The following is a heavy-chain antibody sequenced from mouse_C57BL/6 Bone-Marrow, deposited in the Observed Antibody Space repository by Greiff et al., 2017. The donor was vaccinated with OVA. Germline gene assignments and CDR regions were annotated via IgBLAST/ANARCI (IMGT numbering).Heavy chain of an antibody. CDR1: GFTFSDYG. Sequence: EVQLVESGGGLVKPGGSLKLSCAASGFTFSDYGMHWVRQAPEKGLEWVAYISSGSGTIYYADTVKGRFTISRDNAKNTLFLQMTSLRSEDTSMYDCERDPSTIYDDFLDYWGQGTTLTVSS. V-gene: IGHV5-17*01. D-gene: IGHD2-4*01. J-gene: IGHJ2*01. CDR3: ERDPSTIYDDFLDY. CDR2: ISSGSGTI.